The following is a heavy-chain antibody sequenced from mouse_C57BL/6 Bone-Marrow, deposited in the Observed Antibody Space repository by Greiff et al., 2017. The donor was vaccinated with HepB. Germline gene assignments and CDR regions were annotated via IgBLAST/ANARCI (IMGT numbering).Heavy chain of an antibody. V-gene: IGHV1-81*01. D-gene: IGHD2-12*01. J-gene: IGHJ3*01. Sequence: QVQLQQSGAELARPGASVKLSCKASGYTFTSYGISWVKQRTGQGLEWIGEIYPRSGNTYYNEKFKGKATLTADKSSSTAYMELRSLTSEDSAVYFCARSGPYESWFAYWGQGTLVTVSA. CDR3: ARSGPYESWFAY. CDR2: IYPRSGNT. CDR1: GYTFTSYG.